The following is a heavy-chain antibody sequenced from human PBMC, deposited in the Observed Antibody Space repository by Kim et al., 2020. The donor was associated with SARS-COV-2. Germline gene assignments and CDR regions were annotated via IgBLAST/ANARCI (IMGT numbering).Heavy chain of an antibody. J-gene: IGHJ4*02. V-gene: IGHV4-39*02. CDR2: IFYSGAT. Sequence: SETLSLTCSVSGGSLSSSLHYWAWIRQPPGKGLEWTGSIFYSGATYVNPSLKRRVTMSIDTSRNQFSLKLKSVTAADTARFFCARDDSSGADFFDYWGKGILVTVSS. CDR1: GGSLSSSLHY. D-gene: IGHD7-27*01. CDR3: ARDDSSGADFFDY.